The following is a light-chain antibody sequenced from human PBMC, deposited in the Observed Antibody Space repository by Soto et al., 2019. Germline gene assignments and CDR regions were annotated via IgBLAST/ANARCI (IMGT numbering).Light chain of an antibody. V-gene: IGKV1-5*03. CDR3: QSYNNYCCT. J-gene: IGKJ1*01. Sequence: DIQLTQSPSTLSASVGDRVTITCRASQSISSWLAWYQQKPGKAPKFLIYKTSNLESGVPSRFSGSGSGTELTLTISSLQPDDFATYYCQSYNNYCCTFGQGTKVEIK. CDR1: QSISSW. CDR2: KTS.